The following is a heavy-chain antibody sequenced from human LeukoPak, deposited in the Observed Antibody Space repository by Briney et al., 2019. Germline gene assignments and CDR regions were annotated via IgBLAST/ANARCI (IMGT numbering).Heavy chain of an antibody. D-gene: IGHD1-26*01. CDR3: ARGGSGNYLYFNLDY. J-gene: IGHJ4*02. CDR1: GFNFKTTA. CDR2: LSFDGGKT. Sequence: GGSPRLSCAAAGFNFKTTAMHWVRQAPGKGLEWVAVLSFDGGKTLYTDSVKGRFIISRDNSKDTLYLQMNSLRPEDTAVYYCARGGSGNYLYFNLDYWGQGTLVTVSS. V-gene: IGHV3-30-3*01.